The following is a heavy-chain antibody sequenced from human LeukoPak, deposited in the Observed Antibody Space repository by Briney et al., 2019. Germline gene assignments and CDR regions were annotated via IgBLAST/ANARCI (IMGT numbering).Heavy chain of an antibody. CDR3: ARAGPPITYGDYNLNY. CDR1: GGTFSSYA. V-gene: IGHV1-69*05. Sequence: LWASVKVSCKASGGTFSSYAISWVRQAPGQGLEWMGGIIPIFGTANYAQKFQGRVTITTDESTSTAYMELSSLRSEDTAVYYCARAGPPITYGDYNLNYWGQGTLVTVSS. CDR2: IIPIFGTA. J-gene: IGHJ4*02. D-gene: IGHD4-17*01.